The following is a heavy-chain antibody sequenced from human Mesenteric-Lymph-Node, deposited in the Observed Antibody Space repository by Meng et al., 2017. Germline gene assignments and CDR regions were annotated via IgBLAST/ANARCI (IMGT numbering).Heavy chain of an antibody. Sequence: GESLKISCAASGFTFSSYGMHWVRQAPGKGLEWVAVIWYDGSNKYYADSVKGRFTISRDNSKNTLYLQMNSLRAEDTAVYYCARERLSRDGYNFFDYWGQGTLVTVSS. V-gene: IGHV3-33*01. D-gene: IGHD5-24*01. CDR3: ARERLSRDGYNFFDY. J-gene: IGHJ4*02. CDR1: GFTFSSYG. CDR2: IWYDGSNK.